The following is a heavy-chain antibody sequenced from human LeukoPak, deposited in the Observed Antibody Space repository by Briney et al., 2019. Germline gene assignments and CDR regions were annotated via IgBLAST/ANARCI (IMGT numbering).Heavy chain of an antibody. CDR1: GFTFDDYA. J-gene: IGHJ4*02. CDR3: AKAPDRYYYDSSGYYFDY. D-gene: IGHD3-22*01. V-gene: IGHV3-9*01. Sequence: GGSLRLSCAASGFTFDDYAMHWVRQAPGKGLEWVSGISWNSGSIGYADSVKGRFTTSRDNAKNSLYLQMNSLRDEDTALYYCAKAPDRYYYDSSGYYFDYWGQGTLVTVSS. CDR2: ISWNSGSI.